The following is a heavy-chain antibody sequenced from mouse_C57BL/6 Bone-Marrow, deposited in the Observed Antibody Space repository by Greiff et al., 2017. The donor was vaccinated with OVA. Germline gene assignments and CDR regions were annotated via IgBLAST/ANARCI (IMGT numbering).Heavy chain of an antibody. V-gene: IGHV3-8*01. J-gene: IGHJ4*01. CDR3: ARGPYYDYDEGYAMDY. CDR2: ISYSGST. D-gene: IGHD2-4*01. Sequence: EVQLQESGPGLAKPSQTLSLTCSVTGYSITSDYWNWIRKFPGNKLEYMGYISYSGSTYYNPSLKSRISITRDTAKNQYYLQLNSVTTEDTATYYCARGPYYDYDEGYAMDYWGQGTSVTVSS. CDR1: GYSITSDY.